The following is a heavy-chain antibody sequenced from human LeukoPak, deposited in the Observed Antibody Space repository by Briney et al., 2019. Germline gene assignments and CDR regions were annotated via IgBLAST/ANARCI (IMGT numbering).Heavy chain of an antibody. Sequence: GESLRISCKGPGYTFTNYWISWARPMPGKGLEWMGRILPSDSYYHYSPSFQGHVTISADKSISTVYLQWSSLKASDSATYYCARHSREYSSGWYNHFDYWGQGTLVTGSS. D-gene: IGHD6-19*01. V-gene: IGHV5-10-1*01. J-gene: IGHJ4*02. CDR3: ARHSREYSSGWYNHFDY. CDR1: GYTFTNYW. CDR2: ILPSDSYY.